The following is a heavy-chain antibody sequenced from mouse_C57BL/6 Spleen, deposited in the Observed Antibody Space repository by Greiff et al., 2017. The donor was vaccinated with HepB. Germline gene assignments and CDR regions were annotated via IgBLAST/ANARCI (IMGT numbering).Heavy chain of an antibody. Sequence: VQLQQSGPGLVQPSQSLSITCTVSGFSLTSYGVHWVRQSPGKGLEWLGVIWRGGSTDYNAAFMSRLSITKDNSKSQVFFKMNSLQADDTAIYYCAKTRTTVVDYYAMDYWGQGTSVTVSS. CDR2: IWRGGST. CDR3: AKTRTTVVDYYAMDY. V-gene: IGHV2-5*01. D-gene: IGHD1-1*01. CDR1: GFSLTSYG. J-gene: IGHJ4*01.